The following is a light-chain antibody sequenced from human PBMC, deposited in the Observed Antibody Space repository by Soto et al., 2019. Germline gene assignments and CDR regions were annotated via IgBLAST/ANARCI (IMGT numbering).Light chain of an antibody. CDR3: HSRA. CDR2: DAS. V-gene: IGKV1-5*01. J-gene: IGKJ5*01. CDR1: QTISRW. Sequence: DIQVTQSPSTLSASFGDRVTITCRASQTISRWLAWYQQKPGRAPKLLIYDASTLESGVPSRFSGSGYETEFTLTISRLQPDDFATYFCHSRAFGQGTRLEIK.